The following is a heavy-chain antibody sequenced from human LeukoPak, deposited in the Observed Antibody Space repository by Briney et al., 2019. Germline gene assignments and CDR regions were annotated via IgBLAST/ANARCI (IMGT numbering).Heavy chain of an antibody. Sequence: ASVKVSCKASGYTFTSYGISWVRQAPGQGLEWMGWISAYNGNTNYAQKLQGRVTMTTDTSTSTAYMELSRLRSDDTAVYYCATSIAVAGANYWGQGTLVTVSS. CDR1: GYTFTSYG. D-gene: IGHD6-19*01. CDR2: ISAYNGNT. V-gene: IGHV1-18*01. CDR3: ATSIAVAGANY. J-gene: IGHJ4*02.